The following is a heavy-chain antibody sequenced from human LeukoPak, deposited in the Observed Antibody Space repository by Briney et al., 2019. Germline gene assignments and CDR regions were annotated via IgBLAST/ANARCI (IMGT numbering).Heavy chain of an antibody. CDR1: GGSISSSSYY. D-gene: IGHD6-6*01. V-gene: IGHV4-39*07. CDR3: ARAPRRYYYYYMDV. CDR2: IYYSGST. Sequence: SETLSLTCTVSGGSISSSSYYWGWIRQPPGKGLEWIGSIYYSGSTYYNPSLKSRVTISVDTSKNQFSLKLSSVTAADTAVYYCARAPRRYYYYYMDVWGKGTTVTVSS. J-gene: IGHJ6*03.